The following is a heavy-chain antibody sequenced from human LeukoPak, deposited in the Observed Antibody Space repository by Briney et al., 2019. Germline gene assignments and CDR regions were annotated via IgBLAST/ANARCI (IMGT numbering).Heavy chain of an antibody. V-gene: IGHV3-23*01. CDR1: GFTVSSNY. CDR2: ISDSGDTT. J-gene: IGHJ4*02. Sequence: PGGSLRLSCAASGFTVSSNYMSWVRQAPGKGLEWVSGISDSGDTTYYADSVRGRFTISRDNSKNTLYLQMNSLRVEDTAVYHCAKRDSSSWYTAFDYWGQGTLVTVSS. D-gene: IGHD6-13*01. CDR3: AKRDSSSWYTAFDY.